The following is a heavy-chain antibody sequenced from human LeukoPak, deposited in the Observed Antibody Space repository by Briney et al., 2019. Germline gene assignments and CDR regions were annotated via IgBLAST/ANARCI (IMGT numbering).Heavy chain of an antibody. CDR2: ISGRGVNI. D-gene: IGHD2-21*02. CDR3: AKRCAGGCPYFAN. Sequence: GGPLRLSSAPSRFTFSNYAMSWGRHPPRKGLDWVSPISGRGVNIYYAETVKGRFAISTDTSKDTLYLHMDTLRAQDTAVYYRAKRCAGGCPYFANCGRGTLVTVFS. CDR1: RFTFSNYA. V-gene: IGHV3-23*01. J-gene: IGHJ1*01.